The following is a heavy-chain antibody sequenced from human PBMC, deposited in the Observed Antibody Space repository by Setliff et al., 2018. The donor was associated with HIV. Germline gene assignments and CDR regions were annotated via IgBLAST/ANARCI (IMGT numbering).Heavy chain of an antibody. V-gene: IGHV2-70*11. CDR1: GFSLSTSGMC. CDR2: IDWDDDK. J-gene: IGHJ6*03. D-gene: IGHD3-10*01. CDR3: ARLRWFGEPSAYMDV. Sequence: SGPTLVNPTQTLTLTCTSSGFSLSTSGMCVTWIRQPPGKALEWLARIDWDDDKYYITSLKTRLTISKDTSKNQVVLRMSNMDPVDTATYYCARLRWFGEPSAYMDVWGKGTTVTVSS.